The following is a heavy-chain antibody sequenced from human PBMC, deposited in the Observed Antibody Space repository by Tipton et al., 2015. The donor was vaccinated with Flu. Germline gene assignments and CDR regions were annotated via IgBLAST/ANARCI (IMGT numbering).Heavy chain of an antibody. D-gene: IGHD3-10*01. Sequence: QSAPEVKKAGESLRLSCQTSGYDFTRFWIGWVRQMPGKGLEWMGIIFPADSDTIYSPSFQGQVTITVDKSTTTAYLQWSDLKTSDSATYYCARQIGGSIDDWGQGSLVTVS. V-gene: IGHV5-51*01. J-gene: IGHJ4*02. CDR3: ARQIGGSIDD. CDR2: IFPADSDT. CDR1: GYDFTRFW.